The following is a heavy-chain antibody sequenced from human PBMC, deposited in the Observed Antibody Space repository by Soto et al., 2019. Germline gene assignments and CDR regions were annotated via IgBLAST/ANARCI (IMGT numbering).Heavy chain of an antibody. CDR3: ARGLYYYDSSGYWGY. J-gene: IGHJ4*02. CDR2: ISCSSSTI. CDR1: GFTFSSYS. V-gene: IGHV3-48*02. D-gene: IGHD3-22*01. Sequence: EVQLVESGGGLVQPGGSLRLCCAASGFTFSSYSMNWVRQAPGKGLEWVSYISCSSSTIYYADSVKGRFTISRDNAKNSLYLQMNSLRDEDTAVYYCARGLYYYDSSGYWGYWGQGTLVTVSS.